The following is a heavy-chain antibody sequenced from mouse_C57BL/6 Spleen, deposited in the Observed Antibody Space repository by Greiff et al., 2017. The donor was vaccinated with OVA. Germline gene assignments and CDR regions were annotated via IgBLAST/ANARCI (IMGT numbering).Heavy chain of an antibody. Sequence: QVQLQQPGAELVKPGASVKLSCKASGYTFTSYWMHWVKQRPGQGLEWIGEIDPSDSYTNYNQKFKGKSTLTVDKSSSTAYMQLSSLTSEDSAVYYCARGYYYGSSDYWGQGTTLTVSS. D-gene: IGHD1-1*01. CDR3: ARGYYYGSSDY. J-gene: IGHJ2*01. CDR2: IDPSDSYT. CDR1: GYTFTSYW. V-gene: IGHV1-69*01.